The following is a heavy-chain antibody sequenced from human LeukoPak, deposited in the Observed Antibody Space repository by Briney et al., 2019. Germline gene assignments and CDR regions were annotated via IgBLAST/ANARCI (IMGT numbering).Heavy chain of an antibody. Sequence: ASVKVSCKASGYTFTGYYMHWVRQAPGQGLEWMGWINPNSGGTNYAQKFQGRVTMTRDTSISTAYMELSRLRSDDTAVYYCARADRDYSNYEEEVGDCWGQGTLVTVSS. V-gene: IGHV1-2*02. D-gene: IGHD4-11*01. J-gene: IGHJ4*02. CDR1: GYTFTGYY. CDR2: INPNSGGT. CDR3: ARADRDYSNYEEEVGDC.